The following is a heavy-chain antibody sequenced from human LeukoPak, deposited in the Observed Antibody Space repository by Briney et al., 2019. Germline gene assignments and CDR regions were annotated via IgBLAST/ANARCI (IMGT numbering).Heavy chain of an antibody. D-gene: IGHD2-2*01. J-gene: IGHJ5*02. CDR1: EYTFTGYY. CDR2: INPNSGGT. V-gene: IGHV1-2*02. CDR3: ARDYLVQLLLRGGWFDP. Sequence: GASVKVSCKASEYTFTGYYMHWVRQAPGQGLEWMGWINPNSGGTNYAQKFQGRVTMTRDTSVSTAYMELSRLRSDDTAVYYCARDYLVQLLLRGGWFDPWGQGTLVTVSS.